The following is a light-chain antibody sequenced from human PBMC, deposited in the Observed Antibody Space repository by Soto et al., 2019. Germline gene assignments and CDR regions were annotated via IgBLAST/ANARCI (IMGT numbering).Light chain of an antibody. CDR1: QSVITY. CDR2: SAI. V-gene: IGKV1-39*01. CDR3: QQSYTSPSIT. Sequence: QVTQSPRSLSASVGDTVTITGRASQSVITYIXCYQQRPGKAPSLLIYSAISLQSGVPSKFTVSGSETDFTLTIKNLQPEDFVMDFWQQSYTSPSITCGQGTRLEI. J-gene: IGKJ5*01.